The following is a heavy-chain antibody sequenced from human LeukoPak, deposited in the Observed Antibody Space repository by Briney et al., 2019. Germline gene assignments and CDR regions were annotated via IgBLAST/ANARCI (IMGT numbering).Heavy chain of an antibody. D-gene: IGHD6-13*01. CDR2: INHSGST. V-gene: IGHV4-34*01. CDR3: ARGLIAAAPRGSYYFDY. CDR1: GGSFSGYY. J-gene: IGHJ4*02. Sequence: SSETLSLTCAVYGGSFSGYYWSWIRQPPGKGLEWIGEINHSGSTNYNPSLKSRVTISVDTSKNQFSLKLSSVTAADTAVYYCARGLIAAAPRGSYYFDYWGQGTLVTVSS.